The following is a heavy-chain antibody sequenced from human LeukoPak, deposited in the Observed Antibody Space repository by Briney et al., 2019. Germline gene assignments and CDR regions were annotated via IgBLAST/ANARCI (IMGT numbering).Heavy chain of an antibody. Sequence: GGSLRLSCAASGFSFSSNGIPWVRQAPGKGLEWVSFIQTGGDPKYYADSVRGRFTISRDNSKKTCSLQMDSLRVEDTATYYCAREASTEIIGGMDVRGQGTTVTVTS. CDR1: GFSFSSNG. CDR2: IQTGGDPK. CDR3: AREASTEIIGGMDV. J-gene: IGHJ6*02. D-gene: IGHD2-8*02. V-gene: IGHV3-30*02.